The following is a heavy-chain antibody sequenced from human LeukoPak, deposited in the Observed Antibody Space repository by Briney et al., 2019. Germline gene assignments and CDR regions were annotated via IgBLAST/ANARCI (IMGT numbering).Heavy chain of an antibody. J-gene: IGHJ3*02. V-gene: IGHV1-18*01. D-gene: IGHD6-13*01. CDR3: ARAPQQLIDAFDI. CDR1: GYTFTRYG. Sequence: ASVKVSCKASGYTFTRYGISWVRQAPRQGLEWMGWISAYNGNTNYAQKLQGRVTMTTDTSTSTAYIELRSLRSDDTAVYYCARAPQQLIDAFDIWGQGTMVTVSS. CDR2: ISAYNGNT.